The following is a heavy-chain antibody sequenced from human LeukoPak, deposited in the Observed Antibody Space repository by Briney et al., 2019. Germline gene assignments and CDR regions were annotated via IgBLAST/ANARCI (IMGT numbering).Heavy chain of an antibody. Sequence: KPGGSLRLSCAASGFTFSDYYMSWIRQAPGKGPEWVSYISSSGSTIYYADSVKGRFTISRDNAKNSLYLQMNSLRAEDTAVYYCARAGGYCSGGSCYRGYSWFDPWGQGTLVTVSP. CDR3: ARAGGYCSGGSCYRGYSWFDP. J-gene: IGHJ5*02. V-gene: IGHV3-11*01. D-gene: IGHD2-15*01. CDR2: ISSSGSTI. CDR1: GFTFSDYY.